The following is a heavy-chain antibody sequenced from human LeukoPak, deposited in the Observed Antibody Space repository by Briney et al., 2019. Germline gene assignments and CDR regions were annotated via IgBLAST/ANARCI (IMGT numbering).Heavy chain of an antibody. CDR2: ISSSGSTI. V-gene: IGHV3-48*03. CDR3: ARDLPSYGSGTFDY. CDR1: GFTFSSYE. D-gene: IGHD3-10*01. J-gene: IGHJ4*02. Sequence: GGSLRLSCAASGFTFSSYEMNWVRQAPGKGLEWVSYISSSGSTIYYADSVKGRFTISRDNAKSSLYLQMNSLRAEDTAVYYCARDLPSYGSGTFDYWGQGTLVTVSS.